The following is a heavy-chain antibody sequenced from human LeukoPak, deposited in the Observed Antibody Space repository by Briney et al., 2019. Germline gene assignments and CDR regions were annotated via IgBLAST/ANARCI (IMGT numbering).Heavy chain of an antibody. J-gene: IGHJ3*02. D-gene: IGHD1-20*01. CDR2: INHSGST. CDR1: GGSFSGYY. Sequence: SGTLSLTCAVYGGSFSGYYWSWIRQPPGKGLEWIGEINHSGSTNYNPSLKSRVTISVDTSKNQFSLKLSSVTAADTAVYYCARTGITGDPEDAFDIWGQGTMVTVSS. CDR3: ARTGITGDPEDAFDI. V-gene: IGHV4-34*01.